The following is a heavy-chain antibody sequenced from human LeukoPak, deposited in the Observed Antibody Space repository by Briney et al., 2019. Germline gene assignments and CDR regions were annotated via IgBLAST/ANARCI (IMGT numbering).Heavy chain of an antibody. Sequence: GGSLRLSCAASGFTFSSYSMNWVRQAPGKGLEWVSVIYSGGGTYYADSVKGRFTFSRDRSKNTVSLQMNSLRAEDTAVYYCATGLYEYFDYWGQGTLVTVSS. D-gene: IGHD2/OR15-2a*01. CDR1: GFTFSSYS. V-gene: IGHV3-53*01. CDR3: ATGLYEYFDY. J-gene: IGHJ4*02. CDR2: IYSGGGT.